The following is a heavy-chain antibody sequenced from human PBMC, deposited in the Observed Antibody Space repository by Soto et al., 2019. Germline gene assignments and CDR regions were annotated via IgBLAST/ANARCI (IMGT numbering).Heavy chain of an antibody. D-gene: IGHD3-3*01. CDR1: GFSFTSYW. CDR3: TRTGVADVFEI. CDR2: IYPRDSDT. V-gene: IGHV5-51*01. Sequence: GESLKISCKGSGFSFTSYWIGWVRQMPGKGLECMGIIYPRDSDTRYNPSLQGQVTISVDESIDTAYLQWISLKTSDTAMYYCTRTGVADVFEIWGQGTMVTVSS. J-gene: IGHJ3*02.